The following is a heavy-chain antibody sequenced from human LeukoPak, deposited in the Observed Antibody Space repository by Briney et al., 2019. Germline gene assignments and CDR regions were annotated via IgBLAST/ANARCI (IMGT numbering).Heavy chain of an antibody. J-gene: IGHJ5*02. CDR3: AREGFYYYDSSGYYNWFDP. V-gene: IGHV3-30*04. Sequence: GGSLRLSCAASGFTFSSYAMHWVRQAPGKGLEWVAVISYDGSNKYYADFVKGRFTISRDNSKNTLYLQMNSLRAEDTAVYYCAREGFYYYDSSGYYNWFDPWGQGTLVTVSS. CDR2: ISYDGSNK. CDR1: GFTFSSYA. D-gene: IGHD3-22*01.